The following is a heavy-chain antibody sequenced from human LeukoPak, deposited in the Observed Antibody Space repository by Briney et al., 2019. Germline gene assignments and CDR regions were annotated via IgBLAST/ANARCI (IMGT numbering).Heavy chain of an antibody. CDR1: GYTLTELS. Sequence: ASVKVSCKVSGYTLTELSMHWVRQAPGKGLEWMGGFDPEDGEAIYAQKFQGRVTMTEDTSTDTAYMELSRLRSDDTAVYYCARVRYRLAETYIDYWGQGTLVTVSS. J-gene: IGHJ4*02. CDR2: FDPEDGEA. CDR3: ARVRYRLAETYIDY. V-gene: IGHV1-24*01. D-gene: IGHD3-16*01.